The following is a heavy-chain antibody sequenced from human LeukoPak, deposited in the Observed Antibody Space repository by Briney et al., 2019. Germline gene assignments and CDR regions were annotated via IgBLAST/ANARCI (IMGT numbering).Heavy chain of an antibody. CDR3: ARGLPGSFDP. V-gene: IGHV1-2*06. CDR2: INPNSGGT. D-gene: IGHD1-1*01. J-gene: IGHJ5*02. Sequence: SVKVSCKASGYTFTGYYIHWVRQAPGQGLEWMGRINPNSGGTNYAQKFQGRVTMTRDTSITTAYMELSSLRSNDAAVYYCARGLPGSFDPWGQGALVTVSS. CDR1: GYTFTGYY.